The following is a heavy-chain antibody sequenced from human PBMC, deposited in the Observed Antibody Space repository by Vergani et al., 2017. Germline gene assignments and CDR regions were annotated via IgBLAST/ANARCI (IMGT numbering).Heavy chain of an antibody. CDR1: SHTFSSYG. D-gene: IGHD7-27*01. CDR3: AREKGTGDLDY. V-gene: IGHV1-18*01. CDR2: ISPYNGHT. Sequence: QVQLVQSGAELKKPGASVSVSCKGSSHTFSSYGISWVRQAPGQGLEWMGWISPYNGHTEYAQRLQGRVTMTTDTSTSTAYMELRSLRSDDTAVYSCAREKGTGDLDYWGQGTLVTVSS. J-gene: IGHJ4*02.